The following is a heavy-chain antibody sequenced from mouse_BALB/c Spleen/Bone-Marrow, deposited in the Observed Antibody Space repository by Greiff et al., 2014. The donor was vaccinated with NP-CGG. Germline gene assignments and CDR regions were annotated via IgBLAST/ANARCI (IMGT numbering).Heavy chain of an antibody. CDR1: GFNIKDTY. CDR2: IDPASGNT. CDR3: AAYYYVSSYGFAY. J-gene: IGHJ3*01. Sequence: EVQLQQSGAELVKPGASVKLSCTASGFNIKDTYMHWVKRRPEQGLEWIGRIDPASGNTKFDPKFQGKATIASDTSPNTAYLQLSSLTSEDTAVYYCAAYYYVSSYGFAYWGQGTLVTVSA. V-gene: IGHV14-3*02. D-gene: IGHD1-1*01.